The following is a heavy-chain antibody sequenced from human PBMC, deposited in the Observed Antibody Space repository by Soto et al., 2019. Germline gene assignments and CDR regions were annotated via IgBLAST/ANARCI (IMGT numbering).Heavy chain of an antibody. Sequence: QVQLQESGPGLVKPSGTLSLSCAVSGGSVSNNYWWSWVRQSPGNGLEWIGEIHHSGGTSYNPSFESRATLSVDKSKNELSLRLNYVTAADTAVYYCTKNSAYALDYWGLGILVTVSS. V-gene: IGHV4-4*02. J-gene: IGHJ4*02. CDR1: GGSVSNNYW. CDR3: TKNSAYALDY. D-gene: IGHD5-12*01. CDR2: IHHSGGT.